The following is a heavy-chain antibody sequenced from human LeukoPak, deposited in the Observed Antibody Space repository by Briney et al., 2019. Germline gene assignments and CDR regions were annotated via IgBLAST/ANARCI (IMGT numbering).Heavy chain of an antibody. CDR2: ISYDGSNK. V-gene: IGHV3-30-3*01. CDR3: ARYSSSSDAFDI. J-gene: IGHJ3*02. CDR1: GFTFSSYT. D-gene: IGHD6-13*01. Sequence: GKSLRLSRAASGFTFSSYTMYWVRQAPGKGLEWVAVISYDGSNKYYADSVKGRFTISRDNSKNTLYLQMNSLRTEDTAVYYCARYSSSSDAFDIWGQGTMVTVSS.